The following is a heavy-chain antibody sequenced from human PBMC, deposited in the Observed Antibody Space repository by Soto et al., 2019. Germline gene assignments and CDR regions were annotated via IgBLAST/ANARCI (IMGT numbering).Heavy chain of an antibody. J-gene: IGHJ5*02. Sequence: LSLTCSVSGGSIISIDYFWSWIRQPPGKGLEWIGFIYHTGTTYYNPSLRSRVTISIDTSKSQFSMKLNSVTAADTAVYYCARVMAAMQNWLDPWGQGTLVTVSS. CDR2: IYHTGTT. D-gene: IGHD2-2*01. CDR3: ARVMAAMQNWLDP. CDR1: GGSIISIDYF. V-gene: IGHV4-30-4*01.